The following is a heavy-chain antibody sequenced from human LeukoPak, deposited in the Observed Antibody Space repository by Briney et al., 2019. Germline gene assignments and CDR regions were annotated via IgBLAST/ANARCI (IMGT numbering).Heavy chain of an antibody. D-gene: IGHD6-13*01. CDR2: ISGSGGST. Sequence: GGSLRLSCAASGFTFSSYAMSWVRQAPGKGLEWVSAISGSGGSTYYADSVKGRFTISRDNSKNTLYLQMNSLRAEDTAVYYCATPIAAAGHYYYYGMDVWGQGTTVTVSS. CDR3: ATPIAAAGHYYYYGMDV. V-gene: IGHV3-23*01. J-gene: IGHJ6*02. CDR1: GFTFSSYA.